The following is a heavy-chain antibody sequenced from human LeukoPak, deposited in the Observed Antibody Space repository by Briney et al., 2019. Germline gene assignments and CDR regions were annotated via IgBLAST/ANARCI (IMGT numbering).Heavy chain of an antibody. D-gene: IGHD3-3*01. CDR2: IYYSGST. CDR1: GGSISSYY. J-gene: IGHJ4*02. CDR3: AREGGSGYSDY. V-gene: IGHV4-59*01. Sequence: SETLSLICTVSGGSISSYYWSWIRQPPGEGLEWIGYIYYSGSTNYNPSLKSRVTISVDTSKNQFSLKLSSVTAADTAVYYCAREGGSGYSDYWGQGTLVTVSS.